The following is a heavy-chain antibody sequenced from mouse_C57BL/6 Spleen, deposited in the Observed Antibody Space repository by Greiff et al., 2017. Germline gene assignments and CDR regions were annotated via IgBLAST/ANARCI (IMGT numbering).Heavy chain of an antibody. V-gene: IGHV5-4*01. D-gene: IGHD2-3*01. CDR2: ISDGGSYT. Sequence: EVQLQESGGGLVKPGGSLKLSCAASGFTFSSYAMSWVRQTPEKRLEWVATISDGGSYTYYPDNVKGRFTISRDNAKNNLYLQMSHLKSEDTAMYYCARAPDGLYAMDYWGQGTSVTVSS. CDR3: ARAPDGLYAMDY. J-gene: IGHJ4*01. CDR1: GFTFSSYA.